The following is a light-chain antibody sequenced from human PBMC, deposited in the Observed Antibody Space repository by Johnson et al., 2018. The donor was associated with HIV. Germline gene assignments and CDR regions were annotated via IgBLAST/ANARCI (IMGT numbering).Light chain of an antibody. J-gene: IGLJ1*01. CDR3: GTWDSSLNAYV. V-gene: IGLV1-51*01. Sequence: QSVLTQPPSVSAAPGQKVTISCSGSSSNIGNNYVSWYQQLPGTAPKLLIYDNDKRPLGIPDRFSGSKSGTSATLGITGLQTGDEADYYCGTWDSSLNAYVFGAATKVAVL. CDR2: DND. CDR1: SSNIGNNY.